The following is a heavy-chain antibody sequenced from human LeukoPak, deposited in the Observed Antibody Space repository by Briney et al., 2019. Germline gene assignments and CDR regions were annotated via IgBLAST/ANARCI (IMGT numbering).Heavy chain of an antibody. CDR2: ISGNGGST. Sequence: GGSPRLSCAASGFTFSSYAMTWVRQAPGKGLEWVSGISGNGGSTYYADSVKGRFTISRDNSKNTLYLLMNSLRAEDTAAYYCAKDRGRYFDWLYDFWGQGTLVTVSS. J-gene: IGHJ4*02. V-gene: IGHV3-23*01. D-gene: IGHD3-9*01. CDR3: AKDRGRYFDWLYDF. CDR1: GFTFSSYA.